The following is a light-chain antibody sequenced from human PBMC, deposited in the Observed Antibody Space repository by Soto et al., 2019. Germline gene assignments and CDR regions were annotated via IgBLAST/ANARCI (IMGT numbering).Light chain of an antibody. CDR3: SSYTSSTTLVL. J-gene: IGLJ2*01. Sequence: QSVLTHPASVSGSPGQSITISCTGTSSDVGGYNYVSWYQQHPGKAPKLMIYEVSNRPSGVSNRFSGSKSGNTAFLTIFGLQAEDEADYYCSSYTSSTTLVLFGEGTKVTVL. CDR1: SSDVGGYNY. CDR2: EVS. V-gene: IGLV2-14*01.